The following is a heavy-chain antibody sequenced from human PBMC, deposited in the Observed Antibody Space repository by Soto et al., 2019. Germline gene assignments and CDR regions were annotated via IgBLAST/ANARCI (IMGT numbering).Heavy chain of an antibody. V-gene: IGHV1-18*01. CDR2: ISPHKDNT. CDR1: GYSFSSIC. Sequence: GASVEVSCKTSGYSFSSICISWVLQAPGQGLEWMGWISPHKDNTYYAQRLQGRVTMTTDTSTSTAYMELRSLRSDDTAVYFCARDLDGSGSYYTNYWGQGTLVTAPQ. D-gene: IGHD3-10*01. CDR3: ARDLDGSGSYYTNY. J-gene: IGHJ4*02.